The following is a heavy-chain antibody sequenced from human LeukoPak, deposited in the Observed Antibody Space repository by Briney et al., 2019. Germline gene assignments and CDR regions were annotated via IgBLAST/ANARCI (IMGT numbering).Heavy chain of an antibody. CDR1: GFTISSYS. CDR2: ISSGSSYI. V-gene: IGHV3-21*01. CDR3: ARDSYSSSSDY. Sequence: GGSLRLSCAAYGFTISSYSMNWVRQAPGKGLEWVSSISSGSSYIYYADSVKGRFTISRDNAKNSLYLQMNSLRAEDTAVYYCARDSYSSSSDYWGQGTLVTVSS. D-gene: IGHD6-13*01. J-gene: IGHJ4*02.